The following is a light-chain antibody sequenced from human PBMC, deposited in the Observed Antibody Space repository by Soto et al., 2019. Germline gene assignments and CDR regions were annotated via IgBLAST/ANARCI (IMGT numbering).Light chain of an antibody. CDR3: SSYTSSSTPYV. Sequence: QSVLTQPASVSGSPGQSITISCTGTSSDVGGYNYVSWYQQHPGKAHKLMIYEVSNRPSGVSNRFSGSKSGNTASQTISGLQAEDEAYYYCSSYTSSSTPYVFGTGTTVTV. CDR2: EVS. CDR1: SSDVGGYNY. V-gene: IGLV2-14*01. J-gene: IGLJ1*01.